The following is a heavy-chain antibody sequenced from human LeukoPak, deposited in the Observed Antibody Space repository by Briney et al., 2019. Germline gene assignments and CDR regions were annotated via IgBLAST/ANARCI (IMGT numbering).Heavy chain of an antibody. CDR2: ISGSGDNT. D-gene: IGHD1-26*01. V-gene: IGHV3-23*01. CDR1: GFTFSSYA. CDR3: AKAVYRRGLLDY. J-gene: IGHJ4*02. Sequence: GGSLRLSCAASGFTFSSYAMSWVRQAPGRGLQWVSAISGSGDNTYSADSVKGRFTISRDNSKNTLYLQMNSLRAEDTALYYCAKAVYRRGLLDYWGQGTLVTVSS.